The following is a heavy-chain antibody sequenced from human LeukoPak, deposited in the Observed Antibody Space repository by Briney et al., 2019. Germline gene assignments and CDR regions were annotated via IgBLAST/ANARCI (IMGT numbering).Heavy chain of an antibody. V-gene: IGHV4-34*01. Sequence: SETLSLTCAVYGGSFSGYYWSWIRQPPGKGLEWIGEINHSGRTNYNPSLNSRVTISVDTSKTQFSLKLRSVPAADAAVYYCAGGASSGSYYGQSFDYWGQGTLVTVSS. D-gene: IGHD3-10*01. CDR1: GGSFSGYY. CDR2: INHSGRT. CDR3: AGGASSGSYYGQSFDY. J-gene: IGHJ4*02.